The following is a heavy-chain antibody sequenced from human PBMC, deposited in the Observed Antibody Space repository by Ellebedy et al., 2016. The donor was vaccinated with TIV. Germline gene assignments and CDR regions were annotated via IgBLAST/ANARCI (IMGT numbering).Heavy chain of an antibody. J-gene: IGHJ4*02. V-gene: IGHV4-59*08. D-gene: IGHD6-19*01. CDR3: ARSIAVAGTFQFDY. CDR2: IYYSGST. Sequence: SETLSLTCTVSGGSISSNYWNRIRQPPGKGLEWIGYIYYSGSTTYNPSLKSRVTISVDTSKNQFSLKLSSVTAADTAVYYCARSIAVAGTFQFDYWGQGTLVTVSS. CDR1: GGSISSNY.